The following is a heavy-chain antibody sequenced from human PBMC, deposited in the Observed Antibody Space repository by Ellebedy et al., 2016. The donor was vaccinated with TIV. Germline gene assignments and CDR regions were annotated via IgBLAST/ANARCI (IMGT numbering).Heavy chain of an antibody. V-gene: IGHV5-51*01. CDR2: VNPGDSDT. D-gene: IGHD5-18*01. CDR3: ARQAAMVDYYYYMDV. Sequence: GESLKISCKGSGYSFTSYWIAWVRQMPGKGLEWMGIVNPGDSDTRYSPAFQGQVTISADKSVSTAYLQWNSLKASDTAMYYCARQAAMVDYYYYMDVWGKGTTVTVSS. J-gene: IGHJ6*03. CDR1: GYSFTSYW.